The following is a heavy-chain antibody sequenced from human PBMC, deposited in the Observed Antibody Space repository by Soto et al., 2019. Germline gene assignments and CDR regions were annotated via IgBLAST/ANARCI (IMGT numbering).Heavy chain of an antibody. V-gene: IGHV4-59*08. CDR3: ARQAARSPELDP. D-gene: IGHD6-25*01. CDR1: GGSLSGFY. CDR2: IYFSGST. Sequence: SETLFPTCTFSGGSLSGFYWGLVRQPPGKGLEWIGYIYFSGSTNYNPSLKSRVTISLDTSKNQFSLKMTSVTAADTAVYYCARQAARSPELDPWGQGNLVTVSS. J-gene: IGHJ5*02.